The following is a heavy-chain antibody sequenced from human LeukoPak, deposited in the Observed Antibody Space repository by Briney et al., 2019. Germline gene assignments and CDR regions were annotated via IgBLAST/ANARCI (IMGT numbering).Heavy chain of an antibody. D-gene: IGHD5-18*01. CDR3: ARLIEDTAMVRYNWFDP. J-gene: IGHJ5*02. CDR1: GGSISSSSYY. V-gene: IGHV4-39*02. CDR2: IYYSGST. Sequence: PSETLSLTCTVSGGSISSSSYYWGWIRQPPGKGLEWVGSIYYSGSTYYNPSLTSRVPISLDTSKNHFSLKLSSVTAADTAVYYCARLIEDTAMVRYNWFDPWGQGTLVTVSS.